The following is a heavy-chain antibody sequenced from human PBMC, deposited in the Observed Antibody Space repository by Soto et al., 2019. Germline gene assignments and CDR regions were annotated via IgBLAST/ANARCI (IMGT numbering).Heavy chain of an antibody. CDR2: ISAYNGNT. Sequence: ASVKVSCKASGYTFTSYGISWVRQAPGQGLERMGWISAYNGNTNYAQKLQGRVTMTTDTSTSTAYMELRSLRSDDTAVYYCARDLPKWELVGNWFDPWGQGTLVTVSS. CDR1: GYTFTSYG. V-gene: IGHV1-18*01. D-gene: IGHD1-26*01. CDR3: ARDLPKWELVGNWFDP. J-gene: IGHJ5*02.